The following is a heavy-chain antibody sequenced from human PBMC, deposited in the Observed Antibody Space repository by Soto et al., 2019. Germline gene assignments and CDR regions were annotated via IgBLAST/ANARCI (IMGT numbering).Heavy chain of an antibody. D-gene: IGHD2-15*01. CDR1: GFALSSYA. Sequence: SLRLSCSASGFALSSYAIHWFRQAPGNGLEYVSSISSNGISTYYAYSVKGRFTISRDNSKNTLYIQMNSLRPDDTALYYCVKDEGFCSGGNCYSVARGGFDLWGQGTMVTVSS. CDR2: ISSNGIST. J-gene: IGHJ3*01. CDR3: VKDEGFCSGGNCYSVARGGFDL. V-gene: IGHV3-64D*06.